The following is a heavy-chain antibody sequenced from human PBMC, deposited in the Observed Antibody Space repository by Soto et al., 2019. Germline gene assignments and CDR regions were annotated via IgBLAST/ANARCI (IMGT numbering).Heavy chain of an antibody. V-gene: IGHV6-1*01. CDR1: GASVSTNSGA. CDR2: TYYRSKWYN. D-gene: IGHD6-13*01. Sequence: SLTVSVTSAISGASVSTNSGAWNWIRQSPSRGLEWLGRTYYRSKWYNDYAVSVKSRITINPDTSKNQFSLQLNSVTPEDTAVYYCVGTPASGTLDPWGQGTLVTVPS. CDR3: VGTPASGTLDP. J-gene: IGHJ5*02.